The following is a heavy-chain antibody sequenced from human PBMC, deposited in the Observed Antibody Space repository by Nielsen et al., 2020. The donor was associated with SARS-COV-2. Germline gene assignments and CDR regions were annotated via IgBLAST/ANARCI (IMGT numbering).Heavy chain of an antibody. CDR1: GFTFSDYS. CDR2: ISGDSNYI. D-gene: IGHD2-15*01. Sequence: GGSLRLSCTGSGFTFSDYSMNWFRQAPGKGLEWVASISGDSNYIFYSELVKGRFTMSRDNGKNSLYLQMNTLRSEDTALYYCTRGFYSQSDCWGQGTLVTVSS. V-gene: IGHV3-21*01. CDR3: TRGFYSQSDC. J-gene: IGHJ4*02.